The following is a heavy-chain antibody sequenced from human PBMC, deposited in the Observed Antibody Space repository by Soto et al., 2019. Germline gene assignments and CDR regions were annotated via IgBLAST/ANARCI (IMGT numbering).Heavy chain of an antibody. CDR1: GFSLSTSGVT. Sequence: SGPTLVNPTQTLTLTCTVSGFSLSTSGVTVGWIRQPPGKALEWLALIYWDDDKRYSPSLKPRLTITKDTSKNQVVLTMTNVDPVDTATYYCAHRRIDASSNYHFAYWGQGALVTVSS. D-gene: IGHD2-2*01. CDR2: IYWDDDK. J-gene: IGHJ4*02. CDR3: AHRRIDASSNYHFAY. V-gene: IGHV2-5*02.